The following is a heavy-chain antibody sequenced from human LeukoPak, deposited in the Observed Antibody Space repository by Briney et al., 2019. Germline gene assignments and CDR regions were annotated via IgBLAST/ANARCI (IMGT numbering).Heavy chain of an antibody. V-gene: IGHV3-21*01. Sequence: PGGSLRLSCAASGFTFSSYSMNWVRQAPGKGMEWVSSISSSSSYIYYADSVKGRFTISRDNAKNSLYLQMNSLRAEDTAVHYCARANSSGWYYFDYWGQGTLVTVSS. D-gene: IGHD6-19*01. CDR2: ISSSSSYI. CDR3: ARANSSGWYYFDY. CDR1: GFTFSSYS. J-gene: IGHJ4*02.